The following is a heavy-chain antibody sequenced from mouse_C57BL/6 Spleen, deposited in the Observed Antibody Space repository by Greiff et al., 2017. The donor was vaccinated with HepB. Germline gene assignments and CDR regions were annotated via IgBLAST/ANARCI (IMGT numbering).Heavy chain of an antibody. J-gene: IGHJ1*03. CDR3: ARRVGNYWYFDV. D-gene: IGHD2-1*01. CDR2: INPNNGGT. V-gene: IGHV1-18*01. Sequence: EVQLVESGPELVKPGASVKIPCKASGYTFTDYNMDWVKQSHGKSLEWIGDINPNNGGTIYNQKFKGKATLTVDKSSSTAYMELRSLTSEDTAVYYCARRVGNYWYFDVWGTGTTVTVSS. CDR1: GYTFTDYN.